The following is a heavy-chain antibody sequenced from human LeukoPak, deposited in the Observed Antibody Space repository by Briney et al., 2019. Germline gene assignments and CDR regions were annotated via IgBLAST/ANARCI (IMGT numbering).Heavy chain of an antibody. Sequence: PSETLSLTCAVSGGSISSSNWWSWVRQPPGKGLEWIGEIYHSGSTNYNPSLKGRVTISVDTSKNQFSLKLSSVTAADTAVYYCAREGIAAAVDWFDPWGQGTLVTVSS. CDR3: AREGIAAAVDWFDP. CDR2: IYHSGST. J-gene: IGHJ5*02. CDR1: GGSISSSNW. D-gene: IGHD6-13*01. V-gene: IGHV4-4*02.